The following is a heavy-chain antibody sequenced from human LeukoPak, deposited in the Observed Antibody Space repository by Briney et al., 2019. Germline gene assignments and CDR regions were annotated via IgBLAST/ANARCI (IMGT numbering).Heavy chain of an antibody. CDR2: ISHDGAST. CDR3: AKYGSGQLWLLGWYFDF. V-gene: IGHV3-23*01. Sequence: PGGSQRLSCAASGYTFYNYAVTWVRQAPGKGLEWVSSISHDGASTHYADSVKGRFTISRDNSKNTVFLQMDSLRAEDTAVYFRAKYGSGQLWLLGWYFDFWGRGTLVSVSS. CDR1: GYTFYNYA. D-gene: IGHD3-16*01. J-gene: IGHJ2*01.